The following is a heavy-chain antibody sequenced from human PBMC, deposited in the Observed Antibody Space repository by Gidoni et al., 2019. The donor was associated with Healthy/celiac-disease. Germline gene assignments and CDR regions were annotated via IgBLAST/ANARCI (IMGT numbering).Heavy chain of an antibody. D-gene: IGHD3-3*01. J-gene: IGHJ3*02. Sequence: EVQLVESGGGLVQPGGSLRLSCAASGFTFSSYWMHWVRQAPGKGLVWVSRINSDGSSTSYADSVKGRFTISRDNAKNTLYLQMNSLRAEDTAVYYCARELFDYDFWSGPTGAFDIWGQGTMVTVSS. V-gene: IGHV3-74*01. CDR3: ARELFDYDFWSGPTGAFDI. CDR1: GFTFSSYW. CDR2: INSDGSST.